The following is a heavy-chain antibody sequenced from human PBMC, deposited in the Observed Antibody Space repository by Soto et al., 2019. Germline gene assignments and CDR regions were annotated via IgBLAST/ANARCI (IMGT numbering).Heavy chain of an antibody. CDR1: GGTFSSYA. D-gene: IGHD3-22*01. CDR3: ASTDYYDSSGYYYEAAY. Sequence: ASVKVSCKASGGTFSSYAISWVRQAPGQGLEWMGGIIPILGTANYAQKFQGRVTITADESTSTAYMELSSLRSEDTAVYYCASTDYYDSSGYYYEAAYWGQGTLVTVSS. CDR2: IIPILGTA. V-gene: IGHV1-69*13. J-gene: IGHJ4*02.